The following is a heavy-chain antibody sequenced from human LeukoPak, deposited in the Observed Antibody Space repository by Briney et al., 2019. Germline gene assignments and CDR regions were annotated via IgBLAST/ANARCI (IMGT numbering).Heavy chain of an antibody. J-gene: IGHJ4*02. D-gene: IGHD3-3*01. CDR3: ARVYYDFWSGWTFDY. V-gene: IGHV4-59*01. Sequence: SETLSLTCTVSGGSISSYYWSWIRQPPGKGLEWIGYIYYSGSTNYNPSLKNRVTISVDTSNNQFSLKLSYVTAADTAVYYCARVYYDFWSGWTFDYWGQGTLVTVSS. CDR1: GGSISSYY. CDR2: IYYSGST.